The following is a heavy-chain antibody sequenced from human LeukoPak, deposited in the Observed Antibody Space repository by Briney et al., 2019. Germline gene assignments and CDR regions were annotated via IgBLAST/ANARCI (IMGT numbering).Heavy chain of an antibody. J-gene: IGHJ4*02. CDR3: ARDGYDY. CDR2: IGGSGSYT. CDR1: GFTFSTYA. D-gene: IGHD1-1*01. V-gene: IGHV3-23*01. Sequence: GGSLRLSCAASGFTFSTYAMIWVRQAPGKGLEWVSVIGGSGSYTYYADSVKGRFTISRDNSKDTLYLQMNSLRAEDTAVYYCARDGYDYWGQGTLVTVSS.